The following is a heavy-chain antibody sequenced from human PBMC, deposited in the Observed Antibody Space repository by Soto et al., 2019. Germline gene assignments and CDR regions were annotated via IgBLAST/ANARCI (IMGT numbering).Heavy chain of an antibody. Sequence: PSETLSLTCAVYGGSFRGYYWTWIRRPPGTGLEWIGEINHSGITNYNPSLKSRGTISVDTSKNQFSLKLTSVAAADTAVYYCSKDKITGLFDYWGQGTLVTVSS. D-gene: IGHD2-8*02. CDR1: GGSFRGYY. V-gene: IGHV4-34*01. CDR3: SKDKITGLFDY. CDR2: INHSGIT. J-gene: IGHJ4*02.